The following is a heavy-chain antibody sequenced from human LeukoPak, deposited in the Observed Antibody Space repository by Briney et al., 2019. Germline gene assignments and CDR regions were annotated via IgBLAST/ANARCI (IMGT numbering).Heavy chain of an antibody. Sequence: ASVKVSCKASGYTCTRYYLHWVRQAPGQGLEWMGIINPSGGSTRYAQKFQGRVTMTRDTSTSTVYMELKSLRSEDTAIYYCARDVTPEYDHIWGRPQLYWGQGTLVIVSS. V-gene: IGHV1-46*01. J-gene: IGHJ4*02. CDR1: GYTCTRYY. D-gene: IGHD3-16*01. CDR2: INPSGGST. CDR3: ARDVTPEYDHIWGRPQLY.